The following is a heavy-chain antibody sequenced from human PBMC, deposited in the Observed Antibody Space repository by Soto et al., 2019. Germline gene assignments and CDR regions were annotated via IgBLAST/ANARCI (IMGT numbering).Heavy chain of an antibody. CDR2: IYHSGST. D-gene: IGHD3-9*01. CDR1: GGSFSGYY. V-gene: IGHV4-34*01. CDR3: ASGYYDILTGSEDNYYYYGMDV. J-gene: IGHJ6*02. Sequence: PSETLSLTCAVYGGSFSGYYWRWIRQPPGKGLEWIGEIYHSGSTNYNPSLKSRVTISVDTSKNQFSLKLSSVTAADTAVYYCASGYYDILTGSEDNYYYYGMDVWGQGTTVTVSS.